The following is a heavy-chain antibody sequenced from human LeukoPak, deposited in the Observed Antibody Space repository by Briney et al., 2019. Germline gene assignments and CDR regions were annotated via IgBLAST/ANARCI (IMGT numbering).Heavy chain of an antibody. Sequence: ASVKVSCKASGYTFTRYGISWVRPAPGQGLEWMGWISAYNGNTKYAQKLQGRVTITTDTSTSTAYMEPRSLRSDDTAVYYCARDLGRYWFDPWGQGTLVTVSS. CDR1: GYTFTRYG. D-gene: IGHD1-26*01. CDR2: ISAYNGNT. J-gene: IGHJ5*02. V-gene: IGHV1-18*01. CDR3: ARDLGRYWFDP.